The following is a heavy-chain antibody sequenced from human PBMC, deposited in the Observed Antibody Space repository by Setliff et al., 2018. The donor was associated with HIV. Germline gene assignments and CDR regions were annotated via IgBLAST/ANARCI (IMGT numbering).Heavy chain of an antibody. CDR3: ARETYYYDASGPPSGYYMDV. V-gene: IGHV4-31*03. J-gene: IGHJ6*03. D-gene: IGHD3-22*01. Sequence: SETLSLTCSVSGGSISSGGYYWNWIRQHPGKGLEWIGYIHYSGSTDYSPSLKSRVTISVYTSKNQFSLKLSSVTAADTAVYFCARETYYYDASGPPSGYYMDVWGKGTTVTAP. CDR2: IHYSGST. CDR1: GGSISSGGYY.